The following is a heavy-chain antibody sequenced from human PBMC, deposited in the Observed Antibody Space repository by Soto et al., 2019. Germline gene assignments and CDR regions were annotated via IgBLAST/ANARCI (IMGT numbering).Heavy chain of an antibody. CDR3: ARHSGSYYYFDY. Sequence: QVQLVQSGAEVKKPGSSVRASCRASGGPFSAYATSWVRQALDQGLEWMGGIIPIFGTANYAQKFQGRVTITADESTSTAYMELSSLRSEDTAVYYCARHSGSYYYFDYWGQGTLVTVSS. V-gene: IGHV1-69*01. CDR1: GGPFSAYA. J-gene: IGHJ4*02. CDR2: IIPIFGTA. D-gene: IGHD1-26*01.